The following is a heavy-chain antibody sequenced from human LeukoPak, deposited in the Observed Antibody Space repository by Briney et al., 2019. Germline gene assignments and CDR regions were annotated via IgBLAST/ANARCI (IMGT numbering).Heavy chain of an antibody. Sequence: PSETLSLTCSVSGGSISNYYWTWIRQSPGKGLEWIAYLHENGDTNYNPSLKSRVTISADMSKMQFSLKLSSVTAADTAVYYCASSYYDSSGYYWHFQHWGQGTLVTVSS. V-gene: IGHV4-59*01. D-gene: IGHD3-22*01. CDR2: LHENGDT. J-gene: IGHJ1*01. CDR3: ASSYYDSSGYYWHFQH. CDR1: GGSISNYY.